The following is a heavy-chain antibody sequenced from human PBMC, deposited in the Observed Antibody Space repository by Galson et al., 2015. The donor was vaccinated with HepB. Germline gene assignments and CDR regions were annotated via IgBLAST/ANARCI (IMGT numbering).Heavy chain of an antibody. CDR1: GFTFSNYN. V-gene: IGHV3-21*01. J-gene: IGHJ4*02. CDR3: ARGPPLGTPFDF. D-gene: IGHD7-27*01. Sequence: LRLSCAASGFTFSNYNMNWVRQAPGEGLEWVSSISSSSDYIYYADSVRGRFTISRDNAKNSLSLQMSSLRAEDTAVYYCARGPPLGTPFDFWGQGTLVTVSS. CDR2: ISSSSDYI.